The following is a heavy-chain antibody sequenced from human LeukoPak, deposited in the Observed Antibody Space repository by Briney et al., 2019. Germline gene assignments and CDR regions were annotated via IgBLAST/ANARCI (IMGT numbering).Heavy chain of an antibody. V-gene: IGHV4-59*08. CDR3: ARHRRNYYGTGGSPFDF. Sequence: PSEILSLTCTVSGASMSNYYWSWIRQPPGKRPEWMAYISDSGSDIYNPSLKSRVAISVHTSKNQFSLKVTSVTAADTAVYFCARHRRNYYGTGGSPFDFWGQGILVTVSS. D-gene: IGHD3-10*01. J-gene: IGHJ4*02. CDR1: GASMSNYY. CDR2: ISDSGSD.